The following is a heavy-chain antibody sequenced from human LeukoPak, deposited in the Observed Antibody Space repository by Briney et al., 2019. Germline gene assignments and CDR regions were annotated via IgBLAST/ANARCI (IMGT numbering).Heavy chain of an antibody. V-gene: IGHV3-23*01. Sequence: GGSRRLSCAASGFTFSSYAMSWVRQAPGEGLEWVSAISGSGGSTYYADSVKGRFTISRDNSKNALYPQMNSLRAEDTAVYYCAKWGYYYDSSGLGAFDIWGQGTMVTVSS. CDR3: AKWGYYYDSSGLGAFDI. J-gene: IGHJ3*02. CDR2: ISGSGGST. D-gene: IGHD3-22*01. CDR1: GFTFSSYA.